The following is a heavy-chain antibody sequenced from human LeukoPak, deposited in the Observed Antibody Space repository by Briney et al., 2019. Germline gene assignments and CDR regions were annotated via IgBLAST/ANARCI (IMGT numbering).Heavy chain of an antibody. V-gene: IGHV3-30*04. CDR3: ARDGDDILTGYYPTHFDY. J-gene: IGHJ4*02. CDR1: GFTFSSYA. D-gene: IGHD3-9*01. CDR2: ISYDGSNK. Sequence: GSLRLSCAASGFTFSSYAMHWVRQAPGKGLEWVAVISYDGSNKYYADSVKGRFTISRDNSKNTLYLQMNSLRAEDTAVYYCARDGDDILTGYYPTHFDYWGQGTLVTVSS.